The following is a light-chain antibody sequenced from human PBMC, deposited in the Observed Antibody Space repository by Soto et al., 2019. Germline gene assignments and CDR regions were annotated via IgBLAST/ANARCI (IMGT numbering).Light chain of an antibody. CDR1: QSISSS. CDR2: GAS. J-gene: IGKJ5*01. V-gene: IGKV3-20*01. CDR3: QQYGSSLIT. Sequence: EIVMTQSPATLSVSPGERVTLSCRASQSISSSLAWYQQRPGQPPRLLIYGASSRATGIPDRFSGSGSGTDFTLTISRLEPEDFAVHYCQQYGSSLITFGQGTRLEIK.